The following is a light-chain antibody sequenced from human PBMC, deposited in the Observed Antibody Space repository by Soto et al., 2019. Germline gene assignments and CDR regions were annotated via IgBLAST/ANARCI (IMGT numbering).Light chain of an antibody. CDR3: QQYNSYSMT. CDR1: QSISSW. V-gene: IGKV1-5*01. CDR2: DAS. Sequence: DIQMTQSPSTLSPSVGDRVTITCRASQSISSWLAWYQQKPGKAPKFLIYDASSLESGVPSRFSGSGSGTEFTLTISSLQPDDFATYYCQQYNSYSMTFGQGTKVDIK. J-gene: IGKJ1*01.